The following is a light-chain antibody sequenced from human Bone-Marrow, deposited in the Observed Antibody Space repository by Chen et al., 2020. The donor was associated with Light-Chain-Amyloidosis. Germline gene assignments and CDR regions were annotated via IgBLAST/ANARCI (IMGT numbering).Light chain of an antibody. CDR1: QPISSND. CDR2: GSS. Sequence: EIVWTQSPGTLSLSSGDGANLPCRASQPISSNDLTWYQQKFSQAPSLLIYGSSSRATGIPDRFTGSGSGTDFTLTINRLEPEDFAMYYCQQYGTSPLTFGGGTKVEIK. J-gene: IGKJ4*01. V-gene: IGKV3-20*01. CDR3: QQYGTSPLT.